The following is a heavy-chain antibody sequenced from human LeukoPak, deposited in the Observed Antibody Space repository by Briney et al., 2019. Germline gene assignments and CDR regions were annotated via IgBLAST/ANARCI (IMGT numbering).Heavy chain of an antibody. CDR2: ISGSGGST. CDR3: AKDMSPYGSGSYR. J-gene: IGHJ4*02. Sequence: GGSLRLSCAASGFTFSSYAMSWVRQAPGKGLEWVSAISGSGGSTYYADSVKGRFTISRDNAKNSLYLQMNSLRAEDTALYYCAKDMSPYGSGSYRWGQGTLVTVSS. V-gene: IGHV3-23*01. D-gene: IGHD3-10*01. CDR1: GFTFSSYA.